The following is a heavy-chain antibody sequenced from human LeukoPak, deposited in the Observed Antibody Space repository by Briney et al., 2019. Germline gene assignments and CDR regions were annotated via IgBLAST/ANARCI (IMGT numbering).Heavy chain of an antibody. D-gene: IGHD5-18*01. V-gene: IGHV3-7*01. CDR2: INQDGSLK. J-gene: IGHJ4*02. Sequence: PGGSLRLSCAASGFTFSSYWMTWVRQAPGKGLEWVANINQDGSLKYYVDSVKGRLTISRDNAKNSLYLQMTSLRAEDTAFYYCARDLRTGYTYGYPLDYWGQGTLVTVSS. CDR3: ARDLRTGYTYGYPLDY. CDR1: GFTFSSYW.